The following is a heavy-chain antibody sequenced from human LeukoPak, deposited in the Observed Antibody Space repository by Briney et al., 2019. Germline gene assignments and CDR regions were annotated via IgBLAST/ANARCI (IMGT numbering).Heavy chain of an antibody. CDR1: GFTFSDYY. CDR3: ARAYGSGSYWFDY. J-gene: IGHJ4*02. CDR2: ISTSGSNI. D-gene: IGHD3-10*01. V-gene: IGHV3-11*04. Sequence: GGSLRLSCAASGFTFSDYYMSWIRQAPGKGLEWISYISTSGSNIHYADSVKGRFTISRDNAENSVYLQMNRLRDEDTAIYYCARAYGSGSYWFDYWGQGTLVTVSS.